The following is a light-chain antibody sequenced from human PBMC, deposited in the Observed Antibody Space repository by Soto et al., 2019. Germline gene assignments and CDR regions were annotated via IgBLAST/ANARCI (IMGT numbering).Light chain of an antibody. CDR2: RAS. Sequence: EIVMTQSPATLSVSPGERATLSCRASQSISSNLAWYQHKLGQAPRLFIFRASSRATGIPARFSGSGSGTEFNMTISSLQSEDFAVYYCQQYNNWPPKTFGQGTRLENK. V-gene: IGKV3-15*01. J-gene: IGKJ5*01. CDR1: QSISSN. CDR3: QQYNNWPPKT.